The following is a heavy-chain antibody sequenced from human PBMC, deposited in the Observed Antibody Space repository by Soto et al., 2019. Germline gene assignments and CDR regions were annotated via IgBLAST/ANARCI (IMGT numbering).Heavy chain of an antibody. Sequence: QVQLVESGGSVVQPGRSLRLSCAASGFTFSNYAMHWVRQAPGKGLEWVAVISYDGNNKYYADSVKGRFTISRDNSKNTLYLQMNSLRAEDTAVYYCARAPGEGAFDIWGQRTMVTVSS. V-gene: IGHV3-30-3*01. CDR1: GFTFSNYA. J-gene: IGHJ3*02. CDR3: ARAPGEGAFDI. CDR2: ISYDGNNK. D-gene: IGHD3-16*01.